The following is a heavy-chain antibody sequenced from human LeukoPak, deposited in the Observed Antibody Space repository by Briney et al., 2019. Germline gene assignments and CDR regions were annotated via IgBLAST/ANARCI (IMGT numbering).Heavy chain of an antibody. Sequence: SETLSLTCTVSGGSISSSSYYWGWIRQPPGKGLEWIGSIYYSGSTYYNPSLKSRVTISVDTSKNQFSLKLSSVTAADTAVYYCARESASSSTFDIWGQGTMVTVSS. CDR1: GGSISSSSYY. J-gene: IGHJ3*02. D-gene: IGHD2-2*01. V-gene: IGHV4-39*07. CDR2: IYYSGST. CDR3: ARESASSSTFDI.